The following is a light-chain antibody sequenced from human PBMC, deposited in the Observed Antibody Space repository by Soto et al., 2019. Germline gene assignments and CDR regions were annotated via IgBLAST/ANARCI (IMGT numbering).Light chain of an antibody. CDR2: KDS. CDR3: YSAADNNLGV. Sequence: SYELTQPSSVSVSPGQTARITCSGDVLAKKYDRWFQQKPGQAPVLVIYKDSERPSGIPERFSGSSSGTTVTLTISGAQVEDEADYYCYSAADNNLGVFGGGTKVTVL. V-gene: IGLV3-27*01. CDR1: VLAKKY. J-gene: IGLJ3*02.